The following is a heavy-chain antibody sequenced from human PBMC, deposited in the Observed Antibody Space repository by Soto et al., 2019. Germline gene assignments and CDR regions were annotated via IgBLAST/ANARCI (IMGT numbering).Heavy chain of an antibody. CDR1: GFTFGDYA. CDR2: IRSKAYGGTT. Sequence: GGSLRLSCTASGFTFGDYAMSWFRQAPGKGLEWVGFIRSKAYGGTTEYAASVKGRFTISRDDSKSIAYLQMNSLKTEDTAVYYCTRDRPSFPGYSSGRPFDYWGQGTLVTVSS. J-gene: IGHJ4*02. V-gene: IGHV3-49*03. D-gene: IGHD6-19*01. CDR3: TRDRPSFPGYSSGRPFDY.